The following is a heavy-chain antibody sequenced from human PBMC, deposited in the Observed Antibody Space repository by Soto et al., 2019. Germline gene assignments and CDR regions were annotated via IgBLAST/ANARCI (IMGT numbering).Heavy chain of an antibody. J-gene: IGHJ5*02. CDR2: IYYSGST. Sequence: SETLSHTCTVSGGSISSSSYYWGWIRQSPGKGLEWIGGIYYSGSTYYNPSLKSRVTISVDTSKNQFSLKLSSVTAADTAVYYCASTPSYYYDSSGYPVSGYYNWFDPWGQGTLVTVSS. CDR1: GGSISSSSYY. D-gene: IGHD3-22*01. V-gene: IGHV4-39*01. CDR3: ASTPSYYYDSSGYPVSGYYNWFDP.